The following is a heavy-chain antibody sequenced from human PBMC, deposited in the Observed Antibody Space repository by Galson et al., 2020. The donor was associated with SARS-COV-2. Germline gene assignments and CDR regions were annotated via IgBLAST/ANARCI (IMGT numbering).Heavy chain of an antibody. J-gene: IGHJ4*02. CDR3: ARLWHRSEPPDY. V-gene: IGHV4-38-2*02. Sequence: SETLSLTCTVSGFSITSGYFRGWIRQPPGKGLEWIGSISHNRETKFNPSLKSRDTISVDTSKNQFYLHVNSVAAADTDVYYCARLWHRSEPPDYCGQGTLVSVSS. CDR1: GFSITSGYF. CDR2: ISHNRET. D-gene: IGHD2-21*01.